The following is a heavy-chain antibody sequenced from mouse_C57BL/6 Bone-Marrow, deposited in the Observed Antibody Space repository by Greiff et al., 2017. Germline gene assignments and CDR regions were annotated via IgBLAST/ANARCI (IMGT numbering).Heavy chain of an antibody. Sequence: EVKLVESGGGLVQPGGSMKLSCAASGFTFSDAWMDWVRQSPEKGLEWVAEIRNKANNHATYYAESVKGRFTISRDDSKSSVYLQMNSLRAEDTGIYYCTRAGGLQYYFDYWGQGTTLTVSS. D-gene: IGHD2-13*01. V-gene: IGHV6-6*01. CDR1: GFTFSDAW. CDR3: TRAGGLQYYFDY. J-gene: IGHJ2*01. CDR2: IRNKANNHAT.